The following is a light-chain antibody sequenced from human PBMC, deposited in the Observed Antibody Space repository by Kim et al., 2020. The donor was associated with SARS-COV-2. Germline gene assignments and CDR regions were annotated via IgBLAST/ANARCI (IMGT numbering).Light chain of an antibody. CDR1: QSVSIN. V-gene: IGKV3-15*01. CDR2: GAS. CDR3: QQYNQWPLT. Sequence: VSPGERATLFCRASQSVSINLAWYQQKPGQAPRLLVYGASTRATGIPARFSGSGSETEFTLTISGQQSEDFAVYYCQQYNQWPLTFGGGTKVEIK. J-gene: IGKJ4*01.